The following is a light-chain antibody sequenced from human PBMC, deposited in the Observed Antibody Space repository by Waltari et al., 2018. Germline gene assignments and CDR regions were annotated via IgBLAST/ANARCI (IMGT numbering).Light chain of an antibody. Sequence: QSVLTQPPSVSAAPGQKVTISCSGSSSNIGNNYISWYQHLPGAAPKLLISEKKNRHSGIPDRFAGSNSGTSGTLDISGLQIGDEADYYCGTCDTTRRGVVFGGGTRLTVL. J-gene: IGLJ2*01. CDR1: SSNIGNNY. CDR3: GTCDTTRRGVV. CDR2: EKK. V-gene: IGLV1-51*02.